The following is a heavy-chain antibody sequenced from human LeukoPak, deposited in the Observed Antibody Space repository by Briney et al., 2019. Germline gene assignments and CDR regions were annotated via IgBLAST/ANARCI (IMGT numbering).Heavy chain of an antibody. J-gene: IGHJ5*02. D-gene: IGHD6-19*01. CDR2: MYYSGST. Sequence: PSETLSLTCTVSGGSISGYYWSWIRQPPGKGLEWIGYMYYSGSTNYNPSLKGRVIMSVDSSKNQFSLKLSSVTAADTAVYYCAREGSSGWYWFDPWGQGILVTVSS. V-gene: IGHV4-59*12. CDR3: AREGSSGWYWFDP. CDR1: GGSISGYY.